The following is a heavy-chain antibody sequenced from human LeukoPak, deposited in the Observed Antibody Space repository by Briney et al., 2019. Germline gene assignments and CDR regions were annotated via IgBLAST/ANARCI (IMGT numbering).Heavy chain of an antibody. D-gene: IGHD5/OR15-5a*01. Sequence: GGSLTLSCAASGFTFSTYGMHWVRQAPGKGLEGVAVIWSDGSNKHYADSVKGRFTISRDNSKNTLYLQMNSLRAEDTAVYYCARRRYSVYDFDYWGQGTLVTVSS. CDR1: GFTFSTYG. CDR3: ARRRYSVYDFDY. V-gene: IGHV3-33*01. J-gene: IGHJ4*02. CDR2: IWSDGSNK.